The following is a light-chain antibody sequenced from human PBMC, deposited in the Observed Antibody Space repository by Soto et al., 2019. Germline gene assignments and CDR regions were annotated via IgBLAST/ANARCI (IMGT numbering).Light chain of an antibody. V-gene: IGLV1-40*01. CDR1: RSNIGAGSN. Sequence: QSVLTQPPSVSGAPGQRVTISCTGSRSNIGAGSNVHWYQHLPGTAPKLLIYDNTNRPSGVPDRFSGSKSDTSASLAITGLQADDEADYYCQSYDNSLRAVLFGGGTKVTVL. J-gene: IGLJ2*01. CDR3: QSYDNSLRAVL. CDR2: DNT.